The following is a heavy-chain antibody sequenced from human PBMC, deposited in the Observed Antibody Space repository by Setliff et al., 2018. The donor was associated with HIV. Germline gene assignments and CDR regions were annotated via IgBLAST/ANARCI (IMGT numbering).Heavy chain of an antibody. CDR1: GYSFSSYG. J-gene: IGHJ4*02. D-gene: IGHD6-19*01. CDR2: ISAYNGNT. V-gene: IGHV1-18*01. Sequence: ASVKVSCKASGYSFSSYGISWVRQAPGQGLEWMGWISAYNGNTNYAQKLQGRVTMTTDTSTSTAYMELRSLRSDDTAVYYCATLKEQWLSEGGFDYWGQGTLVTVSS. CDR3: ATLKEQWLSEGGFDY.